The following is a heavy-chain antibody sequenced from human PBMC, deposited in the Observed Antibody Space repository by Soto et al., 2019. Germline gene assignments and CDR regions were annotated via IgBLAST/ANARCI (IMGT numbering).Heavy chain of an antibody. D-gene: IGHD6-6*01. CDR2: INPNSGGT. Sequence: QVQLVQSGAEVKKPGASVKVSCKASGYTFTGYYMHWVRQAPGQGLEWMGGINPNSGGTNYEQKFQGRVTMPRDTALSTAYMELSRLRSDDTGVYYCARTHSSSWFYYYYGMDVWGPGTTVTGSS. V-gene: IGHV1-2*02. J-gene: IGHJ6*02. CDR3: ARTHSSSWFYYYYGMDV. CDR1: GYTFTGYY.